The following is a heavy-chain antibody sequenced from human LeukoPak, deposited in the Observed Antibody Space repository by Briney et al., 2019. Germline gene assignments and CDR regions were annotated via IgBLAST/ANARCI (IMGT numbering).Heavy chain of an antibody. V-gene: IGHV4-39*01. CDR3: ARQLADSDPNYYYYYMDV. Sequence: MASETLSLTCTVSGESISSTSYYWGWIRRPPGKGLEWIGSIYYSGSTYYNPSLKSRVTISVDTSKNQFSLKLSSVTAADTAVFYCARQLADSDPNYYYYYMDVWGKGTTVTVSS. J-gene: IGHJ6*03. D-gene: IGHD3-3*02. CDR2: IYYSGST. CDR1: GESISSTSYY.